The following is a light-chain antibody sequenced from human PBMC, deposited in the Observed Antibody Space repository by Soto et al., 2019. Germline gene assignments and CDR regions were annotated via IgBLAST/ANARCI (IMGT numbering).Light chain of an antibody. Sequence: QSALTQPASVSGSPGQSITISCTGTSSDVGGYNYVSWYQQHPGKAPKLMIYDVSNRPSGVSNRFSGSRSGNTASLIISGLQTEDEAYYYCSSYTVSSTVIFGGGTKLTVL. CDR3: SSYTVSSTVI. CDR1: SSDVGGYNY. V-gene: IGLV2-14*01. CDR2: DVS. J-gene: IGLJ2*01.